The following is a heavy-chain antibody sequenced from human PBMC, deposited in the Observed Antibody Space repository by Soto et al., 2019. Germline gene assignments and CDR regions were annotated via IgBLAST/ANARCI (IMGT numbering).Heavy chain of an antibody. V-gene: IGHV3-23*01. D-gene: IGHD6-13*01. CDR3: AKAKYSSSWWAVDY. CDR1: GLTFGSYA. Sequence: EVQLLESGDGFIQPGGSLRLSCAASGLTFGSYAMTWVRQAPGKGLEWVSSTSASGGTTYYADSVKGRFTISRDNSKNMLYLEMNSLRAEDTAVYYCAKAKYSSSWWAVDYWGQGTLVTVSS. J-gene: IGHJ4*02. CDR2: TSASGGTT.